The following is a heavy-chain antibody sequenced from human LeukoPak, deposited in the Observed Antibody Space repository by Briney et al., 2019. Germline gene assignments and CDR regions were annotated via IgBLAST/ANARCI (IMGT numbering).Heavy chain of an antibody. CDR3: ARETYYYDSSGYFDY. CDR2: IYYSGST. J-gene: IGHJ4*02. Sequence: PSETLSLTCTVSGGSISSYYWSWIRQPPGKGLEWIGYIYYSGSTNHNPSLKSRVTISVDTSKNQFSLKLSSVTAADTAVYYCARETYYYDSSGYFDYWGQGTLVTVSS. D-gene: IGHD3-22*01. CDR1: GGSISSYY. V-gene: IGHV4-59*01.